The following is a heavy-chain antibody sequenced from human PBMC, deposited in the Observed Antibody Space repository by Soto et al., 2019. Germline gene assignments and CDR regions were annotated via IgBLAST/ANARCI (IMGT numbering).Heavy chain of an antibody. V-gene: IGHV3-73*01. J-gene: IGHJ4*02. CDR1: CFTLGDSA. CDR2: IKSKANSYAT. Sequence: PGGSLRLSCAASCFTLGDSAMHWVRQASGKGLEWVGRIKSKANSYATAYAASVKGRFTISRDDSKNTAYLQMNSLKTEDTAVYYFTHTQTWGQGTPVNVSS. CDR3: THTQT.